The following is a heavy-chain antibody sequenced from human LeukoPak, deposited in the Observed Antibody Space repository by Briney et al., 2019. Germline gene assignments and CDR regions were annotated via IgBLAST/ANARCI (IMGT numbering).Heavy chain of an antibody. CDR3: ARGLRGYCSSTSCNDAFDI. V-gene: IGHV3-64*01. D-gene: IGHD2-2*01. CDR1: GFTFSSYA. J-gene: IGHJ3*02. CDR2: ISSNGGST. Sequence: GGSLRLSCAASGFTFSSYAMHWVRQAPGKGLEYVSAISSNGGSTYYANSVKGRFTISRDNSKNTLYLQMGSLRAEDMAVYYCARGLRGYCSSTSCNDAFDIWGQGTMVTVSS.